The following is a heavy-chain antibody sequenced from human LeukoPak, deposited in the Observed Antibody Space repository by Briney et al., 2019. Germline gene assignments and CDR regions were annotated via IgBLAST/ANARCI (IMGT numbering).Heavy chain of an antibody. CDR3: ARTTRNYDILTGYSPNWFDP. D-gene: IGHD3-9*01. CDR2: IFYSGST. CDR1: GASVSSGSYY. J-gene: IGHJ5*02. V-gene: IGHV4-61*01. Sequence: SETLSLTCDVSGASVSSGSYYWSWIRQPPGKGLEWIGNIFYSGSTNYNPSLKSRVTISIDTSKSQFSLILTSVTAADTAVYYCARTTRNYDILTGYSPNWFDPWGQGALVTVSS.